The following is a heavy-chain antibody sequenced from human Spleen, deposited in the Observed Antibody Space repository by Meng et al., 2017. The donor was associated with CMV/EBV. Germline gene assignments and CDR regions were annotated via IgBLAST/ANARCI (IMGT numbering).Heavy chain of an antibody. CDR3: AREGRRLSFDY. CDR2: ISTTGTFI. CDR1: GFTFSSYT. Sequence: GGSLRLSCAASGFTFSSYTINWVRQAPGKGLEWVSSISTTGTFIYYADSMKGRVTISRDNAKNSLYLQMISLRAEDTAVYFCAREGRRLSFDYWGQGTLVTVSS. D-gene: IGHD6-25*01. J-gene: IGHJ4*02. V-gene: IGHV3-21*01.